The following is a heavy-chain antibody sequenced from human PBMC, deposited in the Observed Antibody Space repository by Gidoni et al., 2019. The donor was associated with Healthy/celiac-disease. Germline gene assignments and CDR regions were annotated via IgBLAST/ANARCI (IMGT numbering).Heavy chain of an antibody. CDR2: ISSSSSYI. J-gene: IGHJ3*02. D-gene: IGHD1-26*01. V-gene: IGHV3-21*01. CDR1: RFPFTRYS. CDR3: AREYGDSGSYVGIAFDI. Sequence: EVQLVESGGGLVKPGGSLRLSYASSRFPFTRYSMNGVRQAPGKGLEWVSSISSSSSYIYYADSVKGRFTISRDNVKNSLYLQMNSLRAEDTAVYYCAREYGDSGSYVGIAFDIWGQGTMVTVSS.